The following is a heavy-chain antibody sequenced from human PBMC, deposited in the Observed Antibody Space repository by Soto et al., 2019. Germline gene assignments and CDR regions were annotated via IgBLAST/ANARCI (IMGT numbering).Heavy chain of an antibody. CDR2: INHSGST. J-gene: IGHJ4*02. CDR1: GGSFSGYY. CDR3: ARDLSYESHGQRAYYFDY. D-gene: IGHD3-16*01. V-gene: IGHV4-34*01. Sequence: TLSLTCAVYGGSFSGYYWSWIRQPPGKGLEWIGEINHSGSTNYNPSLKSRVTISVDTSKNQFSLKLSSVTAADTAVYYCARDLSYESHGQRAYYFDYWGQGTPVTVSS.